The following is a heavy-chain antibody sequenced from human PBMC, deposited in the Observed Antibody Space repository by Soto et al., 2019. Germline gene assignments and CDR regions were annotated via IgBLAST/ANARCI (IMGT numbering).Heavy chain of an antibody. CDR1: GYRFTSSW. J-gene: IGHJ4*02. CDR2: IYPGDSDT. CDR3: ARLPGIVAPGTVFLDN. V-gene: IGHV5-51*01. Sequence: LGESLKISCKASGYRFTSSWIGWVRQMPGKGLEWMGIIYPGDSDTRYRPSFQGQATISADKSSSTAYLQWNSLQASDTAMYYCARLPGIVAPGTVFLDNWGQGTMVTVSS. D-gene: IGHD1-1*01.